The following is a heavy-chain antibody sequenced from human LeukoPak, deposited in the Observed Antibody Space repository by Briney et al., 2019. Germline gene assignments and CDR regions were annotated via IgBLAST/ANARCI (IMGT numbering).Heavy chain of an antibody. CDR3: ARCYSSGCSQGFDP. J-gene: IGHJ5*02. V-gene: IGHV5-51*01. CDR2: IYPGDSDT. Sequence: GESLKISCKDSGYNAFSYWIGWVRQMPGKGLEWMGIIYPGDSDTRYSPSFQGQVTISADKSLKTAYLQWSSPKASDTAMYYCARCYSSGCSQGFDPWGPGTLVTVSS. CDR1: GYNAFSYW. D-gene: IGHD6-19*01.